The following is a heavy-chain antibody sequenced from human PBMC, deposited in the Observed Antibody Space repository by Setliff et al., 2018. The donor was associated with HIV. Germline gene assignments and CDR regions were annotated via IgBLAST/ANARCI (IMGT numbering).Heavy chain of an antibody. CDR3: ARGYYDSSGYYYPFDY. Sequence: PSETLSLTCRVSGGSISSYHWSWIRQPPGKGLEWIGHIYKSGSANYSPSLKGRVTISADTSRNQFSLKLTSVTAADTAIYYCARGYYDSSGYYYPFDYWGQGTLVTVSS. CDR2: IYKSGSA. J-gene: IGHJ4*02. V-gene: IGHV4-4*08. CDR1: GGSISSYH. D-gene: IGHD3-22*01.